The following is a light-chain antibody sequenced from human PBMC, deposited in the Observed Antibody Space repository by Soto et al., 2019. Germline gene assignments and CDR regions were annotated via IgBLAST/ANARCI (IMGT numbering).Light chain of an antibody. CDR3: QKYNSAPQT. J-gene: IGKJ1*01. CDR2: AAS. CDR1: QGISNY. V-gene: IGKV1-27*01. Sequence: DIRMTQSRSSLSASVGDRVTIACRASQGISNYLAWYQQKPGNVPKLLIYAASTLQSGVPSRFSGSGSGTDFILTISSLQPEDVATYYCQKYNSAPQTFGQGTKVEIK.